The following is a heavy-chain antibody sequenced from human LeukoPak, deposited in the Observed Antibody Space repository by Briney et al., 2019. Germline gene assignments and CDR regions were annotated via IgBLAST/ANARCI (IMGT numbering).Heavy chain of an antibody. Sequence: ATVKISCKVSGYTFTDYYMHLVQQAPGKGLEWMGLVDPEDGETIYAEKFQGRVTITADTSTDTAYMELSSLRSEDTAVYYCARGVYSGYDFDYWGQGTLVTVSS. J-gene: IGHJ4*02. CDR1: GYTFTDYY. CDR2: VDPEDGET. V-gene: IGHV1-69-2*01. CDR3: ARGVYSGYDFDY. D-gene: IGHD5-12*01.